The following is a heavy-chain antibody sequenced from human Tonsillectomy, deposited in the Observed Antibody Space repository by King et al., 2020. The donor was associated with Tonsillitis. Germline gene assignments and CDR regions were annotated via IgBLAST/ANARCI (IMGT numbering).Heavy chain of an antibody. Sequence: VQLVESGGGVVRPGGSLRLSCAASGFTFSYYGRHWVRQAPGKGLEWVAVIRYDGNNKYYADSVKGRFTISRDNSKNTLYLQMNSLRAEDTAVYYCAKDPVVWRSYRYDVDYWGPGTLVSVSS. D-gene: IGHD3-16*02. V-gene: IGHV3-30*02. CDR1: GFTFSYYG. CDR3: AKDPVVWRSYRYDVDY. CDR2: IRYDGNNK. J-gene: IGHJ4*02.